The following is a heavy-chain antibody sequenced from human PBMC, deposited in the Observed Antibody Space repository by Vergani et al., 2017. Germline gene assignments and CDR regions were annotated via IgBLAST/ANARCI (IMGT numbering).Heavy chain of an antibody. D-gene: IGHD3-9*01. J-gene: IGHJ6*02. CDR2: INPNSGGT. V-gene: IGHV1-2*02. CDR3: ARDLLDYDISHNYYYGMDV. CDR1: GYTFTGYY. Sequence: VQLLESGGGLVQPGASVKVSCKASGYTFTGYYMHWVRQAPGQGLEWMGWINPNSGGTNYAQKFQGRVTMTRDTSISTAYMELSRLRSDDTAVYYCARDLLDYDISHNYYYGMDVWGQGTTVTVSS.